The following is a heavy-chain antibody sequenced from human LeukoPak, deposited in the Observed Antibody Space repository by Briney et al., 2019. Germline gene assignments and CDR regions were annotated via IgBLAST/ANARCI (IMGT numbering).Heavy chain of an antibody. CDR2: ISGSGGST. V-gene: IGHV3-23*01. J-gene: IGHJ1*01. CDR1: GFTFSSYA. D-gene: IGHD2/OR15-2a*01. Sequence: GGSLSLSCAASGFTFSSYAMSWVRPAPGKGLEWVSAISGSGGSTYYADSVKGRFTISRDNSKNTLYLQMNSLRAEDTAVYYCANTNQVALEYYFQHWGQGTLVTVSS. CDR3: ANTNQVALEYYFQH.